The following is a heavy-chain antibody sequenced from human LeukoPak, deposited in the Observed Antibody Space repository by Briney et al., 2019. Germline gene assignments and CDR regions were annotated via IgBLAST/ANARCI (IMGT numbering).Heavy chain of an antibody. CDR1: GFTFDDYG. J-gene: IGHJ2*01. Sequence: GGSLRLSCAASGFTFDDYGMSWVRQAPGKGLEWVSGINWNGGSTGYADSVKGRFTISRDNAKNSVYLQMNSLRVEDTAVYYCASRAGNHYWYFDLWGRGTLITVSS. V-gene: IGHV3-20*04. D-gene: IGHD1-26*01. CDR2: INWNGGST. CDR3: ASRAGNHYWYFDL.